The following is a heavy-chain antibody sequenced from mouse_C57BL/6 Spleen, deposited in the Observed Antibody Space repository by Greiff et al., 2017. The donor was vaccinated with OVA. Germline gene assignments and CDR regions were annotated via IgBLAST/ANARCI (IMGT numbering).Heavy chain of an antibody. D-gene: IGHD2-4*01. CDR3: ARGVYYDWFAY. J-gene: IGHJ3*01. Sequence: EVQLVESGPGLVKPSQSLSLTCSVTGYSITSGYYWNWIRQFPGNKLEWMGYISYDGSNNYNPSLKNRISITRDTSKNQFFLKLNSVTTEDTATYYCARGVYYDWFAYWGQGTLVTVSA. CDR2: ISYDGSN. V-gene: IGHV3-6*01. CDR1: GYSITSGYY.